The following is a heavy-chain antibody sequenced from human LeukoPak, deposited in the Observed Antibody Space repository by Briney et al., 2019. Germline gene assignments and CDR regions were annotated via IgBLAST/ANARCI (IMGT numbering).Heavy chain of an antibody. CDR1: DGPIRIHY. J-gene: IGHJ4*02. CDR2: IYPSGST. CDR3: ARHDYGGDFDY. V-gene: IGHV4-4*09. Sequence: SETLSLKCTVFDGPIRIHYWSWIRQPQGKGLEWIVYIYPSGSTHYTPSLKSRVTISVDTSKNQFSLKLSSVNAADTAVYYCARHDYGGDFDYWGQGTLVTVSS. D-gene: IGHD4-23*01.